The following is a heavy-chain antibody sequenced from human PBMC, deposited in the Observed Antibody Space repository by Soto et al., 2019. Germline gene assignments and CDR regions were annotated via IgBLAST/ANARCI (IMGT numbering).Heavy chain of an antibody. CDR1: GYTFTSYA. V-gene: IGHV1-3*01. Sequence: ASVKVSCKASGYTFTSYAMNWVRQAPGQGLEWMGWINAGNGNTKYSQKFQGRVTITRDTSASTAYMELSSLRSEDTAVYYCATGVYYYDSSGYYAFDYWGQGTLVTVPS. CDR2: INAGNGNT. CDR3: ATGVYYYDSSGYYAFDY. D-gene: IGHD3-22*01. J-gene: IGHJ4*02.